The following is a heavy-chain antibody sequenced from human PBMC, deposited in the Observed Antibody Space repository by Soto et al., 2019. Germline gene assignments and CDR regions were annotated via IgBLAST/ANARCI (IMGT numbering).Heavy chain of an antibody. CDR3: ARSSIAVAGKGGVDY. V-gene: IGHV3-30*14. D-gene: IGHD6-19*01. CDR1: GFTFSSYA. CDR2: ISYDGSNK. J-gene: IGHJ4*02. Sequence: GGSLRLSCAASGFTFSSYAMHWVRQAPGKGLEWVAVISYDGSNKYYADSVKGRFTISRHNSKNTLYLQMNSLRAEDTAVYYWARSSIAVAGKGGVDYWGQGTLVTVSS.